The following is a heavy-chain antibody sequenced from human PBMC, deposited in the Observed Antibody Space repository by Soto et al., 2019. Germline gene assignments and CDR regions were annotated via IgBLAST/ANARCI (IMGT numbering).Heavy chain of an antibody. CDR2: ISYSGST. CDR3: ATMGTPATGLYYFDY. V-gene: IGHV4-30-4*01. J-gene: IGHJ4*02. CDR1: GGSISSGNYY. D-gene: IGHD5-18*01. Sequence: QVQLQESGPGLVKPSQTLSLTCTVSGGSISSGNYYWSWIRQPPGKGLEWIGFISYSGSTYYSLSLKRRVTLSVDTSKNQFSLNLSFVTAADTAVYYCATMGTPATGLYYFDYWGQGTLVTVSS.